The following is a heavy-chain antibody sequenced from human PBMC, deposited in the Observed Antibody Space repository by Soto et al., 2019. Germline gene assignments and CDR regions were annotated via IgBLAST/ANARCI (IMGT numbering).Heavy chain of an antibody. D-gene: IGHD1-1*01. V-gene: IGHV3-30*14. J-gene: IGHJ6*02. Sequence: QVQLVESGGGVVQPGRSLRLSCAASGFTFSNNAMDWVRQAPGKGLEWVAVISYDGSNKYIAESVKGRFTISRDNSKNTPFLQMNSLRAADKAVYYCARGTTTSAFSAMDVWGQGTTVTVSS. CDR1: GFTFSNNA. CDR3: ARGTTTSAFSAMDV. CDR2: ISYDGSNK.